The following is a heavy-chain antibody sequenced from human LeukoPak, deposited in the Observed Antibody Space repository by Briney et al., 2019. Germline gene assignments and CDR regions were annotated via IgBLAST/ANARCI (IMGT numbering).Heavy chain of an antibody. Sequence: PSETLSLTCAVTGNSINSAYYWGWIRQPPGKGPQWIGSIYHTGSTYYTPSLKSRVTISVDTSKNRFSLKLSSVTAADTAVYYCAGQHDSSGYYFYWSQETLVPVSS. CDR3: AGQHDSSGYYFY. D-gene: IGHD3-22*01. V-gene: IGHV4-38-2*01. CDR1: GNSINSAYY. J-gene: IGHJ4*02. CDR2: IYHTGST.